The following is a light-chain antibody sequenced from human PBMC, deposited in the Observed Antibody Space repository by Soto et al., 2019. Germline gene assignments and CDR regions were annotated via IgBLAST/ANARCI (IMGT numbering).Light chain of an antibody. Sequence: QSALTQPPSASGTPGQRVTISCSGSSSNIGSNYVYWYQQLPGTAPKLLIYGNNQRPSGVPDRFSGSKSGTSASLAISGLRSEDVADYYCAAWDDSLSGVVFGGGTKLTVL. CDR2: GNN. CDR3: AAWDDSLSGVV. V-gene: IGLV1-47*01. J-gene: IGLJ2*01. CDR1: SSNIGSNY.